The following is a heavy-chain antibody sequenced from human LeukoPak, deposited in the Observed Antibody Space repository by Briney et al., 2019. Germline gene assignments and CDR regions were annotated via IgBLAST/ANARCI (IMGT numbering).Heavy chain of an antibody. J-gene: IGHJ4*02. Sequence: NASGCTLSTYYMHWVRQAPAQGLDWMGIINPSAGGTSSAQKFQGRVTMPRDTSTSTVYMELSSLRSEDTAVYYCARALEDYSGHDYGLDYWGQGTLVRVSS. D-gene: IGHD5-12*01. V-gene: IGHV1-46*01. CDR2: INPSAGGT. CDR1: GCTLSTYY. CDR3: ARALEDYSGHDYGLDY.